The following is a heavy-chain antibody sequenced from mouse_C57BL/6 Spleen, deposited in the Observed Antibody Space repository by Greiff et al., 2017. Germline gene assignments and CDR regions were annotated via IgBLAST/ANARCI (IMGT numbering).Heavy chain of an antibody. V-gene: IGHV1-69*01. CDR3: AREVITTVVATDYAMDY. J-gene: IGHJ4*01. CDR1: GYTFTSYW. CDR2: IDPSDSYT. D-gene: IGHD1-1*01. Sequence: QVQLQQPGAELVMPGASVKLSCKASGYTFTSYWMHWVKQRPGQGLEWIGEIDPSDSYTNSNQKFKGKSTLTVDKSSSTAYMQLSSLTSEDSAVYYCAREVITTVVATDYAMDYWGQGTSVTVSS.